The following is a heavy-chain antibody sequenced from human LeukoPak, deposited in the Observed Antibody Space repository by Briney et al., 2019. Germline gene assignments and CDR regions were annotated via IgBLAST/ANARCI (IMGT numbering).Heavy chain of an antibody. CDR1: GFTFDDYG. J-gene: IGHJ3*02. V-gene: IGHV3-20*04. D-gene: IGHD3-10*01. CDR2: INWNGGST. CDR3: ARVSAMVRGDRTGAFDI. Sequence: GGSLRLSCAASGFTFDDYGMSWVRQAPGKGLEWVSGINWNGGSTGYADSVKGRFTISRDNAKNSLYLQMNSPRAEDTALYYCARVSAMVRGDRTGAFDIWGQGTMVTVSS.